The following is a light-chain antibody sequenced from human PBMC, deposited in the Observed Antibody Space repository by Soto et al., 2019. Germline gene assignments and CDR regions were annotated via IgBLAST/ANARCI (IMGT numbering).Light chain of an antibody. CDR2: GAS. CDR3: QQYGSSPRE. Sequence: ESVLTQSPGTLSLSPGERATLSCRASQSIVGSTYLAWYQQKPGQAPRLLIYGASNRATGIPDRFSGSGSGTDFTLTISRLEPEDFAMYYCQQYGSSPREFGQGTKVDIK. J-gene: IGKJ1*01. V-gene: IGKV3-20*01. CDR1: QSIVGSTY.